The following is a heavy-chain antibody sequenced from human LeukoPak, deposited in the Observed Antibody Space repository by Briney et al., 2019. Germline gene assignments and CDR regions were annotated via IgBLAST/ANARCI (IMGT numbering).Heavy chain of an antibody. D-gene: IGHD5-18*01. J-gene: IGHJ4*02. V-gene: IGHV3-23*01. CDR3: ANQAFGTWIQYDY. CDR2: ISGSGGST. Sequence: QPGGSLRLSCAASGFTFSNYWMHWVRQAPGKGLVWVSAISGSGGSTYYADSVKGRFTISRDNSKNTLYLQMNSLRAEDTAVYYCANQAFGTWIQYDYWGQGTLVTVSS. CDR1: GFTFSNYW.